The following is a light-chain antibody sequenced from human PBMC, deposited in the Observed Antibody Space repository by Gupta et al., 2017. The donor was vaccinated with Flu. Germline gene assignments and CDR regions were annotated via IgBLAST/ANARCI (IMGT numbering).Light chain of an antibody. CDR1: QDISIW. J-gene: IGKJ4*01. Sequence: DIQLTQSPSSVSASVGDRVTITCRASQDISIWLAWYLQKPGQAPKLLIYAASTLQSGVPSRFSGSGSGTDFTLSISSLQPEDFATYYCQQADSFPITFGCGTKVDIK. V-gene: IGKV1-12*01. CDR2: AAS. CDR3: QQADSFPIT.